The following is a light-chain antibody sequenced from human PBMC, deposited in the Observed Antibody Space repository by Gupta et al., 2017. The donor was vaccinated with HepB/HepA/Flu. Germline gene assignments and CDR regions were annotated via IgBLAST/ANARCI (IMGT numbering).Light chain of an antibody. CDR3: ASWDDILNAL. CDR2: SDN. CDR1: SSRIGSNA. V-gene: IGLV1-44*01. Sequence: QSVLTPPHSVSGTPGQQVFISCSGSSSRIGSNAVTWYKQLPGTAPKLLIYSDNRRPSGVPDRFSGSKSGTAASLASSGLQSEDEADVYCASWDDILNALFGGGTKLTVL. J-gene: IGLJ2*01.